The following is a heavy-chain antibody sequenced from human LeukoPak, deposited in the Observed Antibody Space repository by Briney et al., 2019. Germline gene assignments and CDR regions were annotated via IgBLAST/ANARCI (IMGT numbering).Heavy chain of an antibody. Sequence: SQTLSLTCAISGDSVSFNSDVWNWIRQSPSRGLEWLGRAYYRSKWLFDYAGSVKSRLTITPDTPKNQFFLQLRSVTPEDTAVYYCVRDANWGLDALDIWGQGTMVTVSS. CDR3: VRDANWGLDALDI. V-gene: IGHV6-1*01. CDR2: AYYRSKWLF. CDR1: GDSVSFNSDV. D-gene: IGHD7-27*01. J-gene: IGHJ3*02.